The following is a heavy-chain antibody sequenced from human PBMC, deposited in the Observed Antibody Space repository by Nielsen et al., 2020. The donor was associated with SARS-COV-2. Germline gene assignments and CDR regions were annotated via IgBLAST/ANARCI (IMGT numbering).Heavy chain of an antibody. J-gene: IGHJ6*02. D-gene: IGHD6-25*01. CDR3: ARAALAYDYGMDV. V-gene: IGHV4-34*01. CDR1: GGSFSGYY. CDR2: IDHSGNT. Sequence: SETLSLTCAAYGGSFSGYYWSWIRQPPGKGLEWIGEIDHSGNTNYNPSLKSRVTISVDTSKNQFSLKVSSMTAADTAVYYCARAALAYDYGMDVWGQGTTVTVSS.